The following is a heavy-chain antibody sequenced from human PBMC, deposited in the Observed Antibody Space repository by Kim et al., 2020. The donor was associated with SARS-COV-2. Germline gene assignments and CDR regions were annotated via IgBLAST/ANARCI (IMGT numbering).Heavy chain of an antibody. D-gene: IGHD6-19*01. CDR1: GGSISSYY. CDR3: ARGYVGWYEIRYYYYGMDV. J-gene: IGHJ6*02. Sequence: SETLSLTCTVSGGSISSYYWSWIRQPPGKGLEWIGYIYYSGSTNYNPSLKSRVTISVDTSKNQFSLKLSSVTAADTAVYYCARGYVGWYEIRYYYYGMDVWGQGTTVTVSS. V-gene: IGHV4-59*13. CDR2: IYYSGST.